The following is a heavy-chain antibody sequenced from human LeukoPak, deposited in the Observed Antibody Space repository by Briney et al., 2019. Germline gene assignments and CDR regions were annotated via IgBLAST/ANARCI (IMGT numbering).Heavy chain of an antibody. V-gene: IGHV1-69*04. J-gene: IGHJ5*02. CDR3: ARDHRKRTSKLGYCSGGSCYNWFDP. D-gene: IGHD2-15*01. Sequence: SVKVSCKASGGTFSSYAISWVRQAPGQGLEWMGRIIPILGIANYAQKFQGRVTITADKSTSTAYMELSSLRSEDTAVYYCARDHRKRTSKLGYCSGGSCYNWFDPWGQGTLVTVSS. CDR1: GGTFSSYA. CDR2: IIPILGIA.